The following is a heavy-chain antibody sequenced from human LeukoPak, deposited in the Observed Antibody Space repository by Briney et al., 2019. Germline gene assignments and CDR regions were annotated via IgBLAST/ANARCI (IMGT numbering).Heavy chain of an antibody. CDR3: ARDQTDCSTTSCYKFHYGLDV. D-gene: IGHD2-2*02. V-gene: IGHV1-46*04. CDR2: INPSGGST. Sequence: ASVMVSCKASGYTFTSYYMHWVRQAPGQGLEWMGMINPSGGSTSYAQKLQGRVTMTRDTSTSTVYMELSSLRSEDTAVYYCARDQTDCSTTSCYKFHYGLDVWGQGTTVTVSS. J-gene: IGHJ6*02. CDR1: GYTFTSYY.